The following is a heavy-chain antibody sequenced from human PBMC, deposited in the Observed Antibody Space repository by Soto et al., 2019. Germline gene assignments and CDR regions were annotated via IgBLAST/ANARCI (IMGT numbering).Heavy chain of an antibody. CDR2: ISYDGSNK. CDR3: AKDLGRSIAAAGTFDY. J-gene: IGHJ4*02. CDR1: VFTFSSYG. D-gene: IGHD6-13*01. V-gene: IGHV3-30*18. Sequence: GGSLRLSCSASVFTFSSYGMHWVRQAPGKGLEWVAVISYDGSNKYYADSVKGRFTISRDNSKNTLYLQMNSLRAEDTAVYYCAKDLGRSIAAAGTFDYWGQGTLVTVSS.